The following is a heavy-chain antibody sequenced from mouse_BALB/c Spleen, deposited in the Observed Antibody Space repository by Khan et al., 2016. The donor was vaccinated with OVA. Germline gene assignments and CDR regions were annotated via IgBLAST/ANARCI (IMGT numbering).Heavy chain of an antibody. CDR3: ARGQYGNSAWFAN. V-gene: IGHV2-9*02. CDR1: GFSLTSYG. J-gene: IGHJ3*01. Sequence: VQLVESGPGLVAPSQSLSITFTVAGFSLTSYGVHWVRQPPGKGLEWLGVIWAGGSTNYNSALMSRLIISKDNSKSQVLLKMNSLQTDDTAMYYCARGQYGNSAWFANWGQGTLVTVSA. D-gene: IGHD2-1*01. CDR2: IWAGGST.